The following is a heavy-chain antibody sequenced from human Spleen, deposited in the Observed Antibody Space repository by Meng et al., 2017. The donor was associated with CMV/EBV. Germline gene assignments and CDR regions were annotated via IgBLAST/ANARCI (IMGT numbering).Heavy chain of an antibody. Sequence: QVQLQQWGAGLLKPSXTLSLTCAVYGGSFSGYYWSWIRQPPGKGLEWIGEINHSGSTNYNPSLKSRVTISVDTSKNQFSLKLSSVTAADTAVYYCAGVTDDSSGSSFDYWGQGTLVTVSS. CDR1: GGSFSGYY. CDR3: AGVTDDSSGSSFDY. D-gene: IGHD3-22*01. CDR2: INHSGST. J-gene: IGHJ4*02. V-gene: IGHV4-34*01.